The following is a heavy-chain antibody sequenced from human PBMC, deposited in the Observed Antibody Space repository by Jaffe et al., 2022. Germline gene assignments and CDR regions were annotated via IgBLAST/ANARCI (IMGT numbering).Heavy chain of an antibody. V-gene: IGHV1-2*02. CDR2: INPNSGGT. D-gene: IGHD2-2*01. J-gene: IGHJ6*03. CDR3: AREWVVVVPAALVGNYYYYYMDV. Sequence: QVQLVQSGAEVKKPGASVKVSCKASGYTFTGYYMHWVRQAPGQGLEWMGWINPNSGGTNYAQKFQGRVTMTRDTSISTAYMELSRLRSDDTAVYYCAREWVVVVPAALVGNYYYYYMDVWGKGTTVTVSS. CDR1: GYTFTGYY.